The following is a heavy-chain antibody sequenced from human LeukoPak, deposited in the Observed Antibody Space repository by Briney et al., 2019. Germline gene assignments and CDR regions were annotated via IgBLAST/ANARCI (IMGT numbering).Heavy chain of an antibody. CDR2: INHSGST. J-gene: IGHJ5*02. CDR3: ARGLNFRPP. Sequence: GSLRLSCAASGFTFSYYSMNWVRQAPGKGLEWIGEINHSGSTIYNPSLKGRVTISVDTSKNQFSLKLTSVTAADTAVYYCARGLNFRPPWGQGTLVTVSS. CDR1: GFTFSYYS. D-gene: IGHD1-20*01. V-gene: IGHV4-34*01.